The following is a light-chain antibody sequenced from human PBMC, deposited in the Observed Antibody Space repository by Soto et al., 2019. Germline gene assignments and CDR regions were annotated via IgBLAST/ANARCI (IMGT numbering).Light chain of an antibody. V-gene: IGLV2-14*01. CDR3: SSYTTSSTVV. Sequence: QSVLTQPASVSGSPGQSITISCTGTSSDVGIYNYVSWYQQHPDKAPKLMIYEVSNRPSGVSNRFSGSKSGSTASLTISGLQADDEADYYCSSYTTSSTVVFGGGTQLTVL. J-gene: IGLJ2*01. CDR1: SSDVGIYNY. CDR2: EVS.